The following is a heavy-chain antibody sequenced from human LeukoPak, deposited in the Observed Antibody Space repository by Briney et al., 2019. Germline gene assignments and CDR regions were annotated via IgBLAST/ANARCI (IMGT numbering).Heavy chain of an antibody. CDR1: GFTFSSYE. V-gene: IGHV3-48*03. CDR2: ISSSGGAT. CDR3: ARRYCSSTSCTLDY. J-gene: IGHJ4*02. D-gene: IGHD2-2*01. Sequence: PGGSLRLSCESSGFTFSSYEMNWVRQAPGKGLEWVSHISSSGGATYYADSVKGRFTISRDNAMTSLYLQMNSLRAEDTAVYYCARRYCSSTSCTLDYWGQGTLVTVSS.